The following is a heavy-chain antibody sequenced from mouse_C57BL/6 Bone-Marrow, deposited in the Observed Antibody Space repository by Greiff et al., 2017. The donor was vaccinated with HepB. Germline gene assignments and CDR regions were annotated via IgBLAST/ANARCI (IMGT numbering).Heavy chain of an antibody. D-gene: IGHD2-1*01. J-gene: IGHJ3*01. CDR1: GYTFTSYW. CDR3: AREGLDYGNYPAWFAY. CDR2: IVPNSGGT. Sequence: VQLQQSGAELVKPGASVKLSCKASGYTFTSYWMHWVKQRPGRGLEWIGRIVPNSGGTKYNEKFKSKATLTVDKPSSTAYMQLSSLTSEDSAVYYCAREGLDYGNYPAWFAYWGQGTLVTVSA. V-gene: IGHV1-72*01.